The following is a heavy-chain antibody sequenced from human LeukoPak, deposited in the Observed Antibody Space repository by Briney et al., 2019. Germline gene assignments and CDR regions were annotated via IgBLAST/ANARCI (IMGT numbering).Heavy chain of an antibody. V-gene: IGHV3-48*01. CDR2: ISSSSSTI. Sequence: GGSLRLSCAASGFTFSSYSMNWVRQAPGKGLEWVSYISSSSSTIYYADSVKGRFTISRDNAKDSLYLQMNSLRVEDTAVYYCARNPSSDYWGQGTLVTVSS. CDR1: GFTFSSYS. J-gene: IGHJ4*02. CDR3: ARNPSSDY.